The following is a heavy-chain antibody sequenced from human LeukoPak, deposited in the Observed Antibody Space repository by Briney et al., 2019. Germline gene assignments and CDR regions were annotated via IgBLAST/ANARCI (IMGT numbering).Heavy chain of an antibody. V-gene: IGHV4-39*07. CDR1: GGSISSSSYY. Sequence: SETLSLTCTVSGGSISSSSYYWGWIRQPPGKGLEWIGSIYYSGSTYYNPSLKSRVTISVDTSKNQFSLKLSSVTAADTAVYYCARGVGKWELQCCTWYFDLWGRGTLVTVSS. CDR3: ARGVGKWELQCCTWYFDL. D-gene: IGHD1-26*01. J-gene: IGHJ2*01. CDR2: IYYSGST.